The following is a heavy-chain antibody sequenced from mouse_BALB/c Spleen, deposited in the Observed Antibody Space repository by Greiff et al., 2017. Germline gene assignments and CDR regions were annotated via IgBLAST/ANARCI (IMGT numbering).Heavy chain of an antibody. D-gene: IGHD1-1*01. V-gene: IGHV14-3*02. CDR3: ASRRSSWAYAMDY. CDR2: IDPANGNT. Sequence: EVQLQESGAELVKPGASVKLSCTASGFNIKDTYMHWVKQRPEQGLEWIGRIDPANGNTKYDPKFQGKATITADTSSNTAYLQLSSLTSEDTAVYYCASRRSSWAYAMDYWGQGTSVTVSS. J-gene: IGHJ4*01. CDR1: GFNIKDTY.